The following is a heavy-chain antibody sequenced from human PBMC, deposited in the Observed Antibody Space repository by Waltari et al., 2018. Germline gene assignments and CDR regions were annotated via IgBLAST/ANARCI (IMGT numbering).Heavy chain of an antibody. J-gene: IGHJ5*02. V-gene: IGHV1-69*12. D-gene: IGHD3-16*01. CDR1: GGTFASSA. CDR3: TRRELGGAFDP. CDR2: IIPILGTAP. Sequence: QVQLVQSGAEVKKPGSSVKVSCKASGGTFASSAISWVRQAPGEGLEWMGGIIPILGTAPNYAQKFQGRLTVTADESTATVYMDLSSLRSDDTAIYYCTRRELGGAFDPWGQGTLVTVSS.